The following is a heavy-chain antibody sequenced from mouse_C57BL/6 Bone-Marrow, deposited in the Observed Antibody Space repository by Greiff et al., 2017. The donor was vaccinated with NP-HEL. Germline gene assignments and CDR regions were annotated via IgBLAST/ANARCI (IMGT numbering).Heavy chain of an antibody. CDR1: GFTFSDYG. CDR3: ARLTGGGFAY. CDR2: ISSGSSTI. Sequence: EVHLVESGGGLVKPGGSLKLSCAASGFTFSDYGMHWVRQAPEKGLEWVAYISSGSSTIYYADTVKGRFTISRDNAKNTLFLQMTSLRSEDTAMYYCARLTGGGFAYWGQGTLVTVSA. V-gene: IGHV5-17*01. D-gene: IGHD4-1*01. J-gene: IGHJ3*01.